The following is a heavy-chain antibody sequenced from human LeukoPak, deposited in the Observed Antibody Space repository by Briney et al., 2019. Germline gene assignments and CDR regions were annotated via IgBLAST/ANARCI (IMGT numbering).Heavy chain of an antibody. Sequence: GGSLRLSCAASGFSFSVYAMSWVRQAPGKGLEWISAMSGTGGYTYYADSVKGRFTISRDNSKNTLSLQMTSLRADDTAIYYCAKNAGRNGDWYFDLWAVAPWSLSPQ. CDR2: MSGTGGYT. CDR1: GFSFSVYA. V-gene: IGHV3-23*01. D-gene: IGHD2-8*01. CDR3: AKNAGRNGDWYFDL. J-gene: IGHJ2*01.